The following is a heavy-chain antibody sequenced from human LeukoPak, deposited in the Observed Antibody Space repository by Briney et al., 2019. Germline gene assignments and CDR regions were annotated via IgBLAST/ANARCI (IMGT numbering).Heavy chain of an antibody. CDR2: IIPIFGTA. V-gene: IGHV1-69*06. J-gene: IGHJ6*02. D-gene: IGHD2-2*01. CDR1: GGTFSSYA. Sequence: ASVKVSCKASGGTFSSYAISWVRQAPGQGLEWMGGIIPIFGTANYAQKFQGRVTMTEDTSTDTAYMELSSLRSEDTAVYYCATDGVVVPAARYYYYAMDVWGQGTTVTVSS. CDR3: ATDGVVVPAARYYYYAMDV.